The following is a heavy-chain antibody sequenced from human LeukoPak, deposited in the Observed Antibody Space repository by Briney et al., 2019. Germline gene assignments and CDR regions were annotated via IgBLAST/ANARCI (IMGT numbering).Heavy chain of an antibody. D-gene: IGHD4-17*01. CDR3: ARVDYGDYAGEDY. J-gene: IGHJ4*02. Sequence: GGSLGLSCAASGFTFSRFSMNWVRQAPGKGLEWVSYVSSSSGTIYYADSVKGRFTISRDNAKNSLYLQMNSLRAEDTAVYYCARVDYGDYAGEDYWGQGTLVTVSS. CDR1: GFTFSRFS. V-gene: IGHV3-48*04. CDR2: VSSSSGTI.